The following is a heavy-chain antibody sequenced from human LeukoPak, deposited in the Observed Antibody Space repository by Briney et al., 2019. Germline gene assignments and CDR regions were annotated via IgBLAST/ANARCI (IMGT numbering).Heavy chain of an antibody. D-gene: IGHD3-10*01. CDR2: ISAYNGNT. CDR3: ARGTMVRGVIIAGLDY. CDR1: GYTFTSYG. J-gene: IGHJ4*02. V-gene: IGHV1-18*01. Sequence: GASVKVSCKASGYTFTSYGISWVRQAPGQGLEWMGWISAYNGNTNYAQKLQGRVTMTTDTSTSTAYMELRSLGSDDTAVYYCARGTMVRGVIIAGLDYWGQGTLVTVSS.